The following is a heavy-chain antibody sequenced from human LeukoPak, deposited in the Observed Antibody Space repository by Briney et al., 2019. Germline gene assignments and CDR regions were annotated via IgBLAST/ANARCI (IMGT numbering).Heavy chain of an antibody. Sequence: GGSLRLSCAASGVIISSYAMSWVRQAPGKGLEWVSRINTDGSVTNYADSVKGRFTISRDDAKNTLYLQMNSLRAEDTAVYYCARGDGSGSYRDTFDYWGQGTLVTVSS. J-gene: IGHJ4*02. CDR3: ARGDGSGSYRDTFDY. CDR1: GVIISSYA. CDR2: INTDGSVT. D-gene: IGHD3-10*01. V-gene: IGHV3-74*01.